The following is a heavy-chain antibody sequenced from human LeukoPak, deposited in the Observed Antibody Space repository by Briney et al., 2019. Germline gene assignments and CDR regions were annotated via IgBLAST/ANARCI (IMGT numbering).Heavy chain of an antibody. D-gene: IGHD6-19*01. CDR1: GFTFNSYG. CDR2: ISGSGDRT. Sequence: GGSLRLSCAASGFTFNSYGMSWVRQAPGKGLEWVSAISGSGDRTYYADSVKGRFTISRDNSKNTLYLQMNSLRAEDTAVYYCAKEGYSSGWYGVDYWGQGTLVTVSS. J-gene: IGHJ4*02. CDR3: AKEGYSSGWYGVDY. V-gene: IGHV3-23*01.